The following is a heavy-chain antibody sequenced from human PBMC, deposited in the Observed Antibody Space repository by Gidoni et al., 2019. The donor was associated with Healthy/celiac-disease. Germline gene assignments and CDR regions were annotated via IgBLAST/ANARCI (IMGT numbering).Heavy chain of an antibody. Sequence: EVQLLESGGGLVQPGGSLRLSCAASGFTFSSYAMSWVRQAPGKGLEWVSAISGSGGSTYYADSVKGRFTISRDNSKNTLYLQMNSLRAEDTAVYYCARRGYSYGASDYWGQGTLVTVSS. D-gene: IGHD5-18*01. CDR1: GFTFSSYA. CDR3: ARRGYSYGASDY. V-gene: IGHV3-23*01. J-gene: IGHJ4*02. CDR2: ISGSGGST.